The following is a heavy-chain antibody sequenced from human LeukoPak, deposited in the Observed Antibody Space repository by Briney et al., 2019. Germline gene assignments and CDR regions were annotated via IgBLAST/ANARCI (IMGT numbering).Heavy chain of an antibody. CDR2: INPNSGGT. D-gene: IGHD3-22*01. J-gene: IGHJ5*02. CDR1: GYTFTGYY. Sequence: GASVKVSCKASGYTFTGYYMHWVRQAPGQGLEWMGWINPNSGGTNYAQKFQGRVTMTRDTSISTAYMELSRPRSDDTAVYYCAREDYYDSSGYNPWGQGTLVTVSS. V-gene: IGHV1-2*02. CDR3: AREDYYDSSGYNP.